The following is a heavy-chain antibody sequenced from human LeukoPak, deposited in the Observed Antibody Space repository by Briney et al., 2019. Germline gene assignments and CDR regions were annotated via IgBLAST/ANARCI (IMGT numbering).Heavy chain of an antibody. CDR3: ARARIQLWLAPFDY. CDR2: INPNSGGT. Sequence: ASVKVSCKASGYTFTGYYMHWVRQAPGQGREWMGWINPNSGGTNYAQKFQGRVTMTRDTSISTAYMELSRLRSDDTAVYYCARARIQLWLAPFDYWGQGTLVTVSS. J-gene: IGHJ4*02. D-gene: IGHD5-18*01. CDR1: GYTFTGYY. V-gene: IGHV1-2*02.